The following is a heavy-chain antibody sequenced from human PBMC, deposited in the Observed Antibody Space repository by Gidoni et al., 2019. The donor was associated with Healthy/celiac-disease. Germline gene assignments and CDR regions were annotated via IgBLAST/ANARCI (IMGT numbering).Heavy chain of an antibody. V-gene: IGHV4-38-2*02. CDR1: GYSISSGYY. J-gene: IGHJ6*02. Sequence: QVQLQESGPGLVKPSETLSLTCAVSGYSISSGYYGGWIRQPPGKGLEWIGSIYHSGSTYYNPSLKSRVTISVDTSKNQFSLKLSSVTAADTAVYYCARDEGYDYVWGSYRAGMDVWGQGTTVTVSS. CDR2: IYHSGST. CDR3: ARDEGYDYVWGSYRAGMDV. D-gene: IGHD3-16*02.